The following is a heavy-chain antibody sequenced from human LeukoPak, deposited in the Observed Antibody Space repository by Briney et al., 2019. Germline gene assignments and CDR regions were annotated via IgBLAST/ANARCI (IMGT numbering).Heavy chain of an antibody. V-gene: IGHV4-59*01. CDR2: IYSSGST. Sequence: SETLSLTCTGSAGSIRRYYWRWIRQPPGKGLEWIGDIYSSGSTNYNPSLKSRVTIPVATPKKQFSLKLSSVTAADTAVYYCARVDGGGYYYYGMDVWGQGTTVTVSS. D-gene: IGHD3-10*01. CDR1: AGSIRRYY. CDR3: ARVDGGGYYYYGMDV. J-gene: IGHJ6*02.